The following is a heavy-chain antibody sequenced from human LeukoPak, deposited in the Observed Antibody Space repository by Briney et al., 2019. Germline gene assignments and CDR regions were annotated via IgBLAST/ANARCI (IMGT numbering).Heavy chain of an antibody. J-gene: IGHJ4*02. Sequence: SETLSPTCTVSGGSISSYYWSWIRQPPGKGLEWIGYIYYSGTTNYNPSLKSRVTISIDTSKNQFSLKLNSVTAADTAVYFCARGKPLEPLDYWGQGTLVTVSS. CDR3: ARGKPLEPLDY. CDR1: GGSISSYY. CDR2: IYYSGTT. V-gene: IGHV4-59*01. D-gene: IGHD1-1*01.